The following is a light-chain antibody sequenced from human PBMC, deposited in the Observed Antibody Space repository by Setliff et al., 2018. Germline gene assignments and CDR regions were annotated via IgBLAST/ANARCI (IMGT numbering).Light chain of an antibody. CDR3: SAYTSSSTYG. CDR1: SSDVGSYDF. Sequence: QSVLTQPASVSGSPGQSITISCSGTSSDVGSYDFVSWYQQHPAKAPKLIIYDVTNRPSGVPNRFSGSKAGNTASLTISGLQAEDEADYYCSAYTSSSTYGFGTGTRSPS. CDR2: DVT. J-gene: IGLJ1*01. V-gene: IGLV2-14*03.